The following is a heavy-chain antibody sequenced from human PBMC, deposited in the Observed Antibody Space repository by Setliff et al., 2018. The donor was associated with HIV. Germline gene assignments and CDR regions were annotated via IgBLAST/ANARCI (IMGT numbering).Heavy chain of an antibody. CDR2: IDWDDDK. CDR1: GFSLSTSGMC. CDR3: ARTGAVTGRKPSLPLGYFDY. D-gene: IGHD6-19*01. J-gene: IGHJ4*02. Sequence: SGPTLVNPTQTLTLTCTFSGFSLSTSGMCVTWIRQSPGKALEWLARIDWDDDKFYSTSLKTRLTISKDTSKNQVVLTMTNMDPVDTATYYCARTGAVTGRKPSLPLGYFDYWGQGALVTVSS. V-gene: IGHV2-70*17.